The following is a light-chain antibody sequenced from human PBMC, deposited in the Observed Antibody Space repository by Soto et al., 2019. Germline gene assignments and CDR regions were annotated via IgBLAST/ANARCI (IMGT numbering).Light chain of an antibody. CDR3: AAWDDSLNGPV. V-gene: IGLV1-44*01. Sequence: QSVLTQPPSASGTPGQRVTISCSGSSSNIGSNTVNWYQQLPGTAPKLLIYSNNQRPSGVPDRFSGSKSGTSASLAISGHQSEDEADYYYAAWDDSLNGPVFGGGTKVTVL. CDR1: SSNIGSNT. J-gene: IGLJ2*01. CDR2: SNN.